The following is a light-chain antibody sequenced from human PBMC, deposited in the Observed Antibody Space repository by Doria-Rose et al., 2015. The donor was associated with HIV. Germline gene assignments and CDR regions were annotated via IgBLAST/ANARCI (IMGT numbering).Light chain of an antibody. CDR3: HQYGTSWT. J-gene: IGKJ1*01. CDR1: QSFSSTY. V-gene: IGKV3-20*01. CDR2: DGS. Sequence: DIVMTQSSGTLSLSPGERATLSCRASQSFSSTYLARYQQKPGQAPSLLIYDGSTRATGIPDRFSASGSGTDSTLTINRLEPEDFALYYCHQYGTSWTFGQGTKVEI.